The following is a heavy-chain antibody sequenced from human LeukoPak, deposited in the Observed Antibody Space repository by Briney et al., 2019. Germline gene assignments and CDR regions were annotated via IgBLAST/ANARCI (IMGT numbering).Heavy chain of an antibody. V-gene: IGHV4-38-2*02. J-gene: IGHJ5*02. CDR3: ARESGSSDWFDP. CDR1: GYSISSGYY. CDR2: IYHSGST. D-gene: IGHD1-26*01. Sequence: PSETLSLTCAVSGYSISSGYYWGWIRQPPGKGLEWIGSIYHSGSTYYNPSLKSRVTISVDTSKNQFSLKLSSVTAADMAVYYCARESGSSDWFDPWGQGTLVTVSS.